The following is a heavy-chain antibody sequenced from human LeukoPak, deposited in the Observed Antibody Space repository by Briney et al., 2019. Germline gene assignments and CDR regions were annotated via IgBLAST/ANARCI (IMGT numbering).Heavy chain of an antibody. D-gene: IGHD4-23*01. J-gene: IGHJ4*02. V-gene: IGHV3-64D*06. CDR3: VKVAYGGNSGFDY. Sequence: GGSLRLSCSASGFTFSSYGMNWVRQAPGKGPEHVSTISSNGGSTYYADSVKGRFTISRDNSRDTLYLQMSSLGPEDTAVYYCVKVAYGGNSGFDYWGQGTLVTVSS. CDR2: ISSNGGST. CDR1: GFTFSSYG.